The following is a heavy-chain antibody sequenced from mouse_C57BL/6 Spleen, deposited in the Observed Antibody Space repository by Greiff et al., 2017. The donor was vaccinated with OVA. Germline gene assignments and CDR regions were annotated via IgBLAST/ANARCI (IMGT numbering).Heavy chain of an antibody. CDR1: GFNIKDYY. V-gene: IGHV14-1*01. CDR2: IDPEDGDT. J-gene: IGHJ3*01. D-gene: IGHD1-1*01. CDR3: TTSPYYYGSSYGAWFAY. Sequence: EVKLMESGAELVRPGASVKLSCTASGFNIKDYYMHWVKQRPEQGLEWIGRIDPEDGDTEYAPKFQGKATMTADTSSNTPYLQLSSLTSEDTAVYYCTTSPYYYGSSYGAWFAYWGQGTLVTVSA.